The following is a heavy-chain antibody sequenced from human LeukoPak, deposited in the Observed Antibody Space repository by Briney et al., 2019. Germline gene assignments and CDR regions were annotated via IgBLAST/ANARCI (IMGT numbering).Heavy chain of an antibody. J-gene: IGHJ4*02. Sequence: GGSLRLSCAAPGFTFYSYAMFWGPQAPGKVLEWVSAISESGDSTYYGDSVKGRFTDSRVNSKNTLYLQMTSLRADDTAVYYCAKDTIIRGWDRGFDYWGQGTLVTVSS. CDR3: AKDTIIRGWDRGFDY. CDR2: ISESGDST. CDR1: GFTFYSYA. V-gene: IGHV3-23*01. D-gene: IGHD1-26*01.